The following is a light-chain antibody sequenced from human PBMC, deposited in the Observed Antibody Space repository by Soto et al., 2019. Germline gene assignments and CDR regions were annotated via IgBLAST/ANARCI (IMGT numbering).Light chain of an antibody. V-gene: IGKV3-15*01. CDR1: QSINSN. J-gene: IGKJ1*01. Sequence: EIVMTQSPATLSLSPWERATLSCRASQSINSNLAWYQHKPGQAPRLLIYGASTRATGFPARFSGSGSGTEFTLTISSLQSEDFAVYYCQQYNNWPRAFGQGTKVEIK. CDR3: QQYNNWPRA. CDR2: GAS.